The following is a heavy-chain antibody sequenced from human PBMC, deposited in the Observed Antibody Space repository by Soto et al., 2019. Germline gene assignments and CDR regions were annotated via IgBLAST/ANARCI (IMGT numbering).Heavy chain of an antibody. CDR2: IYTSGGT. J-gene: IGHJ6*02. D-gene: IGHD4-4*01. V-gene: IGHV4-4*07. Sequence: SETLSLTCIVSGGSMTSYYWSWIRQPAGKGLEWIGRIYTSGGTNYNPSLKSRVTMSRDTSKKQISLKLSSVTAADTAVYYCARGAVTGVDYGLDVWGQGTTVPVYS. CDR3: ARGAVTGVDYGLDV. CDR1: GGSMTSYY.